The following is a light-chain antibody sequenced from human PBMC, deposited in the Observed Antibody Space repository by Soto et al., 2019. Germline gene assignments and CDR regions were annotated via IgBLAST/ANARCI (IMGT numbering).Light chain of an antibody. J-gene: IGKJ1*01. Sequence: DIQMTQSPSTLSASVGDRVTITCRASASISSWLAWYQQQPGKAPKLLIYKSSILENGVPSRFSVGGSGTEFTLTISSLQPDDFATYYCQQYGAFGQGTKVEIK. CDR2: KSS. CDR3: QQYGA. V-gene: IGKV1-5*03. CDR1: ASISSW.